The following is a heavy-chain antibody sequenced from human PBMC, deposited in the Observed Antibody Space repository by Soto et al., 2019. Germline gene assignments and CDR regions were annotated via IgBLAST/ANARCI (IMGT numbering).Heavy chain of an antibody. CDR1: GFTLDDHA. V-gene: IGHV3-9*01. D-gene: IGHD2-15*01. CDR2: ISWNGKII. J-gene: IGHJ4*02. Sequence: EVQLVESGGDLVDPGRSLRLSCAASGFTLDDHAMHWVRRVPGRGLEWVSGISWNGKIIGYADSVEGRFTISRDNAKNSLYLQMNSLRPEDTASHFCAKGGPDPFCGGGRCYFESWGRGTLVTVSS. CDR3: AKGGPDPFCGGGRCYFES.